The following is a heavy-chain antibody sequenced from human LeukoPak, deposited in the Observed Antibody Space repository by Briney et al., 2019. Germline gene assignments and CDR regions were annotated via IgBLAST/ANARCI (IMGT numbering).Heavy chain of an antibody. V-gene: IGHV3-53*04. D-gene: IGHD6-19*01. CDR1: GFTVSSSY. CDR2: IYGGGGT. Sequence: GGSLRLSCTASGFTVSSSYMTWVRQAPGKGLEWVSLIYGGGGTYYADSVQGRFTISRHNSENTLYLEMNSLRPEDTAVYYCARVGVGTVAGNYFDDWGQGTLVTVSS. J-gene: IGHJ4*02. CDR3: ARVGVGTVAGNYFDD.